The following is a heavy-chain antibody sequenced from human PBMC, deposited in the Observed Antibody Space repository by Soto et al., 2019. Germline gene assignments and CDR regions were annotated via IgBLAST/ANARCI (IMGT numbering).Heavy chain of an antibody. V-gene: IGHV1-69*17. Sequence: QVQLVQSGAEVKKPGSSVKVSCKSSGGTFSSYAISWVRQAPGQGLEWMGGVIPVFGLATYAQKVQGRVTITADKSTNTAYMELSSLRSEDTAVYYCARGKSYYGSGKGIYDYYSLDVWGQGTTVTASS. CDR1: GGTFSSYA. D-gene: IGHD3-10*01. CDR3: ARGKSYYGSGKGIYDYYSLDV. J-gene: IGHJ6*02. CDR2: VIPVFGLA.